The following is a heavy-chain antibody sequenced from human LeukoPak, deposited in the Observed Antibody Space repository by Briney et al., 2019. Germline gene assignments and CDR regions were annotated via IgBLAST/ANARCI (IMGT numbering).Heavy chain of an antibody. CDR1: GGSISSYY. Sequence: SETLSLTCTVSGGSISSYYWSWIRQPPGKGLEWIGYIYYSGSTNYNPSLKSRVTISVDTSKNQFSLKLTSVTAADTAVYYCARDKGFMVRGVINYGMDVWGQGTTVTVSS. D-gene: IGHD3-10*01. CDR3: ARDKGFMVRGVINYGMDV. J-gene: IGHJ6*02. V-gene: IGHV4-59*12. CDR2: IYYSGST.